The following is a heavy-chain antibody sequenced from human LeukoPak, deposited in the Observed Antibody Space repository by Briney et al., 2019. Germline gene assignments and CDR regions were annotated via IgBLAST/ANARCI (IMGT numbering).Heavy chain of an antibody. Sequence: GASVKVSCKASGYTFTSYGISWVRQAPGQGLEWMGGIIPIFGTANYAQKFQGRVTITADESTSTAYMELSSLRSEDTAVYYCARFVRGSPGAFDIWGQGTMVTVSS. V-gene: IGHV1-69*13. CDR1: GYTFTSYG. D-gene: IGHD3-16*01. J-gene: IGHJ3*02. CDR3: ARFVRGSPGAFDI. CDR2: IIPIFGTA.